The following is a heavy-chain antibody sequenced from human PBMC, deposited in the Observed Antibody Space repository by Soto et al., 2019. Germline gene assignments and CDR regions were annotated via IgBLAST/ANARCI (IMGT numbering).Heavy chain of an antibody. V-gene: IGHV1-3*01. J-gene: IGHJ4*02. CDR1: GYTFTSYA. CDR2: INAGNGNT. Sequence: ASVKVSCKASGYTFTSYAMHWVRQAPGQRLEWMGWINAGNGNTKYSQKFQGRVTITRDTSASTAYMELSSLRSEDTAVYYCARSIVVVIAADYWGQGTLVTVSS. D-gene: IGHD2-21*01. CDR3: ARSIVVVIAADY.